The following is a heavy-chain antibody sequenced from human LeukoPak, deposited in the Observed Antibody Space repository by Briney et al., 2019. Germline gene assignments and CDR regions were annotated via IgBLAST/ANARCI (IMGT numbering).Heavy chain of an antibody. V-gene: IGHV4-59*08. CDR2: MYYSGIT. CDR1: GASISGSY. CDR3: ARHPDSVAGFDS. D-gene: IGHD3-16*01. J-gene: IGHJ4*02. Sequence: SETLSLTCAVSGASISGSYWSWFRQPPGKGLEWIGYMYYSGITYSSPSLKSRVTISLDTSKNQFSLRLRSVTAADTAVYYCARHPDSVAGFDSWGQGALVSVSS.